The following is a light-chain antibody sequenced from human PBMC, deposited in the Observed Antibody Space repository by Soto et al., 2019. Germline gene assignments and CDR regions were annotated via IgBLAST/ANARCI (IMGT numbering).Light chain of an antibody. CDR1: HSVSSW. Sequence: DIQMTQSPSTLSASVGDRVTITCRASHSVSSWLAWYQQKPGKAPKLLIYDASTLEDEVPSRFSGSGSGTDFSLTINSLQAEDFATYFCQQYNSYLYTFGPGTKLEIK. CDR2: DAS. V-gene: IGKV1-5*01. J-gene: IGKJ2*01. CDR3: QQYNSYLYT.